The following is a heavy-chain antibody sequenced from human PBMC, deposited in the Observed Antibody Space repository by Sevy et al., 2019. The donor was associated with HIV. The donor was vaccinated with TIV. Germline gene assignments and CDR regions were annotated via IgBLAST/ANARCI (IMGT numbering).Heavy chain of an antibody. CDR3: AREGVLSGAVIVSYGMDV. V-gene: IGHV3-30*04. CDR2: MSYNGNKK. CDR1: GFSFSRSP. J-gene: IGHJ6*02. Sequence: GGSLRLSCAASGFSFSRSPMHWVRQAPGKGLEWVAVMSYNGNKKYNGDSVKGRFTISRDDFKNTLYLQMNSLRTEDTAVYYCAREGVLSGAVIVSYGMDVWGQGITVTVSS. D-gene: IGHD3-16*02.